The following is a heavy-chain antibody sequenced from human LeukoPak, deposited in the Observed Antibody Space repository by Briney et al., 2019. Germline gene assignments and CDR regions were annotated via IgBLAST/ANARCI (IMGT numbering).Heavy chain of an antibody. Sequence: SQTLSLTCALSGDTVSTASDGWDWIRQSGSRGLEWLESTYYNPKWYTDYALSATGRTTINPDTSRNQLSLQLSFVTPEDTAVYYCVRLNWRRKAFAVWGQGTMVTASS. V-gene: IGHV6-1*01. CDR1: GDTVSTASDG. CDR3: VRLNWRRKAFAV. D-gene: IGHD1-20*01. CDR2: TYYNPKWYT. J-gene: IGHJ3*01.